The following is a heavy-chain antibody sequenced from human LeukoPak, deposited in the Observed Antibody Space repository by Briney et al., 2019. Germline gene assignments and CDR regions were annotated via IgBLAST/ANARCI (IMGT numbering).Heavy chain of an antibody. CDR3: ARGGLSGWYYFDY. CDR1: GFTFSTYG. V-gene: IGHV3-48*04. CDR2: ISSSGSTI. J-gene: IGHJ4*02. D-gene: IGHD6-19*01. Sequence: GGSLRLSCAASGFTFSTYGMHWVRQAPGKGLEWVSYISSSGSTIYYADSVKGRFTISRDNAKNSLYLQMNSLRAEDTAVYYCARGGLSGWYYFDYWGQGNLVTVSS.